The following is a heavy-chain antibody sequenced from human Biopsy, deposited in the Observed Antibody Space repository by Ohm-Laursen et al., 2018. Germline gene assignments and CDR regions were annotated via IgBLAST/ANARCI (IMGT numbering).Heavy chain of an antibody. CDR2: ISAYNGNT. J-gene: IGHJ4*02. CDR1: GYTFTSYG. CDR3: ARGYSSGWYEGRAFDY. Sequence: ASVKVSCKVSGYTFTSYGISWVRQAPGQGLEWMGWISAYNGNTNYAQKLQGRVTMTTDTSTSTAYMELRSLRSDDTAVYYCARGYSSGWYEGRAFDYWGQGTLVTVSS. D-gene: IGHD6-19*01. V-gene: IGHV1-18*01.